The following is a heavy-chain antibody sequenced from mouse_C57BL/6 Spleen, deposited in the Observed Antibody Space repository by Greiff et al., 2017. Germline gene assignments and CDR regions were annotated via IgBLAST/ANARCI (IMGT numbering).Heavy chain of an antibody. D-gene: IGHD2-1*01. CDR2: IDPSDSYT. V-gene: IGHV1-69*01. CDR1: GYTFTSYW. Sequence: QVQLQQPGAALVMPGASVKLSCKASGYTFTSYWMHWVKQRPGQGLEWIGEIDPSDSYTNYNQKFKGKSTLTVDKSSSTSYMQLSSLTSEDSAVYYCAKGGNYGAMDYWGQGTSVTVSS. J-gene: IGHJ4*01. CDR3: AKGGNYGAMDY.